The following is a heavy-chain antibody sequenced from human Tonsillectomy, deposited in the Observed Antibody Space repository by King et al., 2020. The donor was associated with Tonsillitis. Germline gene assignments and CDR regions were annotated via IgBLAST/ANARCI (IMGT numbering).Heavy chain of an antibody. D-gene: IGHD5-12*01. CDR3: ARGGLRNYFDY. V-gene: IGHV1-69*04. CDR2: IVPILGLA. CDR1: GGTFNNYV. J-gene: IGHJ4*02. Sequence: QLVQSGAEVKKPGSSVKVSCKASGGTFNNYVFSWVRQAPGQGLQWMGGIVPILGLANYGQMFQGRVTITADKSTSTAYMDLSSLKSDDTALYYCARGGLRNYFDYWGQGTLVTVSS.